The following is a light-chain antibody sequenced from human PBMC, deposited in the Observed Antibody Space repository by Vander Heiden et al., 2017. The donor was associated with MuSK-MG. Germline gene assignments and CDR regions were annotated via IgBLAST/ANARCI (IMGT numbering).Light chain of an antibody. V-gene: IGKV1-5*01. CDR3: QQDKSYLT. CDR1: PSISIW. Sequence: DIQMPQSPSTLSASVGDRVTITCRARPSISIWLAWYQQKQGKAPKLRTDDASSVESVGPARFSGSGAGTEFTLTISSLQPDDWATYYCQQDKSYLTFGGGTKVEIK. CDR2: DAS. J-gene: IGKJ4*01.